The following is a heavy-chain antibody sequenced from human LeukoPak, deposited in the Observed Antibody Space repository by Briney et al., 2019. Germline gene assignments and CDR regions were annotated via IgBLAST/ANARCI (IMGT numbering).Heavy chain of an antibody. Sequence: ASVKVSCKASGYTFTSYYMHWVRQAPGQGLEWMGIINPSGGSTSYAQKFQGRVTMTRDTSTSTVYMELSRLRSDDTAVYYCLLGGDQRLDYWGQGTLVTVSS. CDR1: GYTFTSYY. V-gene: IGHV1-46*01. D-gene: IGHD2-21*02. J-gene: IGHJ4*02. CDR3: LLGGDQRLDY. CDR2: INPSGGST.